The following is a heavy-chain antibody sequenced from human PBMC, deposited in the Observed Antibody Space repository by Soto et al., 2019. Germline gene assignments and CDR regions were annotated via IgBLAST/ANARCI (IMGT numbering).Heavy chain of an antibody. J-gene: IGHJ4*02. CDR1: GFSLRTSGVG. Sequence: PTLVNPTQTLTLTCTFSGFSLRTSGVGVGWIRQPPGKAPEWLALIYWNDDKRYSPSLKSRLTITKDTSKNQVVLTMTDMDPVDTGTYYCAQRLGSRGSFDYWGQGSLVTVSS. CDR2: IYWNDDK. D-gene: IGHD6-25*01. V-gene: IGHV2-5*01. CDR3: AQRLGSRGSFDY.